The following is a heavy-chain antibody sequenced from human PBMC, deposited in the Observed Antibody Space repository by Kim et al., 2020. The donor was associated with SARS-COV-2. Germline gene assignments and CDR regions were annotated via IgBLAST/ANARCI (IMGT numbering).Heavy chain of an antibody. V-gene: IGHV4-61*02. D-gene: IGHD6-19*01. Sequence: SETLSLTCTVSGGSISSGSYYWSWIRQPAGKGLEWIGRIYTSGSTNYNPSLKSRVTISVDTSKNQFSLKLSSVTAADTAVYYCARDGPYSSGWYGGYYFDYWGQGTLVTVSS. CDR2: IYTSGST. CDR1: GGSISSGSYY. CDR3: ARDGPYSSGWYGGYYFDY. J-gene: IGHJ4*02.